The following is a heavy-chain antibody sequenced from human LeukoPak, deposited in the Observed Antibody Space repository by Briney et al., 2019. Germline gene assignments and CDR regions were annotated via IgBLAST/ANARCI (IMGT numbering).Heavy chain of an antibody. J-gene: IGHJ4*02. CDR1: GYTFTSYD. Sequence: ASVKVSCKASGYTFTSYDINWVRQATGLGLEWMGWMNPNSGNTGYAQKFQGRVTMTRNTSISTAYMELSSLRSEDTAVYYCARGRVGSGSYLYFDYWGQGTLVTVSS. CDR3: ARGRVGSGSYLYFDY. CDR2: MNPNSGNT. D-gene: IGHD1-26*01. V-gene: IGHV1-8*01.